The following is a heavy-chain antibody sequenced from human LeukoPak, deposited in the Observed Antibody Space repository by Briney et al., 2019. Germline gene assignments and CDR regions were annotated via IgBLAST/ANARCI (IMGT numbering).Heavy chain of an antibody. CDR2: IYYSGST. D-gene: IGHD2-2*01. V-gene: IGHV4-59*01. CDR3: ARDIGYCSSTSCYGDAFDI. J-gene: IGHJ3*02. CDR1: GGSISSYY. Sequence: SETLSLTCTASGGSISSYYWSWIRQPPGKGLEWIGYIYYSGSTNYNPSLKSRVTISVDTSKNQFSLKLSSVTAADTAVYYCARDIGYCSSTSCYGDAFDIWGQGTMVTVSS.